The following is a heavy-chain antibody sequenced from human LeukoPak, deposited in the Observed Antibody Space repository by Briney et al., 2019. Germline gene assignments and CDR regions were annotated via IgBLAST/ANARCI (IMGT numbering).Heavy chain of an antibody. Sequence: GGSLRLSCAASGFTFDDYAMPWVRQAPGKGLEWVSGISWNSGSIGYADSVKGRFTISRDNAKNSLYLQMNSLRAEDTALYYCAKGVRITMVRGAFDIWGQGTMVTVSS. V-gene: IGHV3-9*01. CDR1: GFTFDDYA. CDR2: ISWNSGSI. D-gene: IGHD3-10*01. J-gene: IGHJ3*02. CDR3: AKGVRITMVRGAFDI.